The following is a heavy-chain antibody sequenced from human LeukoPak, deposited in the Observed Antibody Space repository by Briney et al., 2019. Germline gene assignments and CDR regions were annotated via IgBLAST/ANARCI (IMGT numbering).Heavy chain of an antibody. Sequence: PSETLSLTCTVSGGSINSYYWSWIRQPPGKGLEWIGYMYYSGSTNYNPSLKSRVTITVDTSKNQFSLRLTSVTAADTAVYYCARVAPTRGFASSGYYPLDYWGQGSLVNASS. CDR1: GGSINSYY. D-gene: IGHD3-22*01. J-gene: IGHJ4*02. CDR2: MYYSGST. CDR3: ARVAPTRGFASSGYYPLDY. V-gene: IGHV4-59*01.